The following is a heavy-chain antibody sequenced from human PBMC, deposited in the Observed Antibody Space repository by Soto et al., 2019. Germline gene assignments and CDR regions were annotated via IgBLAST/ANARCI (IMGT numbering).Heavy chain of an antibody. CDR1: GGSISSGGYY. Sequence: PSETLSLTCTVSGGSISSGGYYWSWIRQHPGKGLEWIGYIYYSGSTYYNPSLKSRVTISVDTSKNQFSLKLSSVTAAVTAVYYCARARSAGFDYWGQGTLVTVSS. J-gene: IGHJ4*02. V-gene: IGHV4-31*03. CDR2: IYYSGST. CDR3: ARARSAGFDY.